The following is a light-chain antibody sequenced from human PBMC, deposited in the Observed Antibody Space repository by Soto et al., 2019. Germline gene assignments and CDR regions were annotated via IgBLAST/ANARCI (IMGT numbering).Light chain of an antibody. CDR2: AAS. Sequence: DIQMTQSPSSLSASVGDRITITCRASQSISTYLNWYQQKPGGAPKLLIYAASNLQSGVPPRFSGSGSGTDFRLTISSLQAEDFATYYSQVSYEIPYTFGQGTRLEIK. CDR3: QVSYEIPYT. V-gene: IGKV1-39*01. CDR1: QSISTY. J-gene: IGKJ2*01.